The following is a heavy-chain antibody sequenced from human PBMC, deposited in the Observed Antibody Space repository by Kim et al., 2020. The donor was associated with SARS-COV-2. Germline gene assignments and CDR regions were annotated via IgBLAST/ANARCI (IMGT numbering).Heavy chain of an antibody. CDR1: GFTFSSYW. Sequence: GGSLSLSCAASGFTFSSYWMSWVRQAPGKGLEWVANIKQDGSEKYYVDSVKGRFTISRDNAKNSLYLQMNSLRAEDTAVYYCARDWLRYFDWQRYFDLWGRGTLVTVSS. D-gene: IGHD3-9*01. J-gene: IGHJ2*01. V-gene: IGHV3-7*01. CDR2: IKQDGSEK. CDR3: ARDWLRYFDWQRYFDL.